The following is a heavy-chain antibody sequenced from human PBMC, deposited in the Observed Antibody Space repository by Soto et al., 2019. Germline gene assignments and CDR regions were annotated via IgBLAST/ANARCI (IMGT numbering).Heavy chain of an antibody. J-gene: IGHJ4*02. CDR1: GFTFSSYA. CDR3: VKVVVTAMDSGY. V-gene: IGHV3-30*04. D-gene: IGHD2-21*02. Sequence: SGGSLRLSCAASGFTFSSYAMHWVRQAPGRGLQWVAVVSYDGSNKYYADSVKGRFTISRDNSKNTLHLQTNSLRAEDTAVYYCVKVVVTAMDSGYWGQGTLVTVSS. CDR2: VSYDGSNK.